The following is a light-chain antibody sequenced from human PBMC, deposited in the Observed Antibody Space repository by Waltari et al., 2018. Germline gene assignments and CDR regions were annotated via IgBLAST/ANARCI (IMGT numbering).Light chain of an antibody. CDR2: WAS. CDR3: HQYYATPMT. J-gene: IGKJ1*01. Sequence: DIVMTQSPASLAVSLAERATIHCRSSQSLFSSFTNYTYLSWYQQKPGQPPRLLFYWASTRESGVPDRFSGSGSGTDFTLTISSLQPEDVAVYYCHQYYATPMTFGQGTKVEIK. V-gene: IGKV4-1*01. CDR1: QSLFSSFTNYTY.